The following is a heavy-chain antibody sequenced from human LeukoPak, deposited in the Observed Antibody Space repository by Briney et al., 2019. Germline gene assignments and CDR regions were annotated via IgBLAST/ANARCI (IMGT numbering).Heavy chain of an antibody. CDR2: INHSGST. CDR3: ARRRSGGKGMDV. V-gene: IGHV4-34*01. CDR1: GGSFSGYY. J-gene: IGHJ6*04. D-gene: IGHD2-15*01. Sequence: SETLSLTCAVYGGSFSGYYWSWIRQPPGKGLEWIVEINHSGSTNYNPSLKSRVTISVDTSKNQFSLKLSSVTAADTAVFYCARRRSGGKGMDVWGKGTTVTVSS.